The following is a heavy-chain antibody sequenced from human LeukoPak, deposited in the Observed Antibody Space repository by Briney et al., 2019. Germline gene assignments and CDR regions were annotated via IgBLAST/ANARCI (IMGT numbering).Heavy chain of an antibody. CDR2: ISSSSSYI. J-gene: IGHJ6*03. V-gene: IGHV3-21*01. CDR3: ARDHLYYYHMDV. Sequence: GGSLRLSCAASGFTFSSYSMNWVRQAPGKGLEWVSSISSSSSYIYYAGSVKGRFTISRDNAKNSLYLQMNSLRAEDTAVYYCARDHLYYYHMDVWGKGTTVTVSS. CDR1: GFTFSSYS.